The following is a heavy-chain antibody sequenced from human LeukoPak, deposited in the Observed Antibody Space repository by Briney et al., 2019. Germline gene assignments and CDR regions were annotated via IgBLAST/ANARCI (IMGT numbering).Heavy chain of an antibody. D-gene: IGHD1-7*01. CDR1: GGSFSGYY. CDR3: ASLGLMTGTTH. CDR2: INHRGST. Sequence: SETLSLTCAVYGGSFSGYYWSWIRQPPGKGLEWIGEINHRGSTNYNPSLKSRVTISVDTSKNQFSLKLSSVTAADTAVYYCASLGLMTGTTHWGQGTLVTVSS. J-gene: IGHJ4*02. V-gene: IGHV4-34*01.